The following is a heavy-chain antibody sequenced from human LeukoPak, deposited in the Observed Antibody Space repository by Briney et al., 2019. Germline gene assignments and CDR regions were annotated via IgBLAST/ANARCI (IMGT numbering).Heavy chain of an antibody. V-gene: IGHV4-59*12. CDR2: IYYSGST. J-gene: IGHJ3*02. CDR1: GGSISSYY. Sequence: PSETLSLTCTVSGGSISSYYWSWIRQPPGKGLEWIGYIYYSGSTNYNPSLKSRVTISVDTSKNQFSLKLSSVTAADTAVYYCAREGGEGGWYHNAFDIWGQGTMVTVSS. CDR3: AREGGEGGWYHNAFDI. D-gene: IGHD6-19*01.